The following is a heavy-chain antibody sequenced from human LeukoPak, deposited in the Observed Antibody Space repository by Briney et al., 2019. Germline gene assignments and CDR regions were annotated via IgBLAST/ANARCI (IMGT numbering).Heavy chain of an antibody. CDR3: AREFKMATIPGDYYYYGMDV. CDR1: GFTFSSYA. V-gene: IGHV3-30-3*01. J-gene: IGHJ6*02. CDR2: ISYDGSNK. Sequence: GGSLRLFCAASGFTFSSYAMSWVRQAPGKGLEWVAVISYDGSNKYYADSVKGRFTISRDNSKNTLYLQMNSLRAEDTAVYYCAREFKMATIPGDYYYYGMDVWGQGTTVTVSS. D-gene: IGHD5-24*01.